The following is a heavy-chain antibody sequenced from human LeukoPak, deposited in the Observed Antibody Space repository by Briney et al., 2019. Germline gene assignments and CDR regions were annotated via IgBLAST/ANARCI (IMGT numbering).Heavy chain of an antibody. V-gene: IGHV1-2*04. D-gene: IGHD3-3*01. CDR2: INPNSGGT. CDR1: GYTFTGYY. Sequence: ASVKVSCKASGYTFTGYYMHWVRQAPGQGLEWMGWINPNSGGTNYAQKFQGWVTMTRDTSISTAYMELSRLRSDDTAVYYCAGSGYRERPEITLEVFDYWGQGTLVTVSS. J-gene: IGHJ4*02. CDR3: AGSGYRERPEITLEVFDY.